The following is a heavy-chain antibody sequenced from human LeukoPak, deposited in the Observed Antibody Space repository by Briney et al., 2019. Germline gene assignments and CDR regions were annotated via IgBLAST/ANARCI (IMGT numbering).Heavy chain of an antibody. V-gene: IGHV3-21*01. CDR2: ISSSSSYI. Sequence: GGSLRLSCAASGFTFSSYSMNWVRQAPGKGLEWVSSISSSSSYIYYADSVKGRFTISRDDAKNSLYLQMNSLRAKDTAVYYCARDLKQQQQLVRGNYYYGMDIWGQGTTVTVSS. CDR3: ARDLKQQQQLVRGNYYYGMDI. D-gene: IGHD6-13*01. CDR1: GFTFSSYS. J-gene: IGHJ6*02.